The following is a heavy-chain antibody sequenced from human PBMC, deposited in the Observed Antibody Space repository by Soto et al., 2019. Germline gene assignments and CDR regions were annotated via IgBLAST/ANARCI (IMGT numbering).Heavy chain of an antibody. Sequence: GGSLRLSCAASGFSVSSNYMSWVRQAPGKGLEWVSVIYSGGSTYYADSVKGRFTISRDNSKNTLYLQMNSLRAEDTAVYYCARPTKGRGYSYGYYGNYYFDYWGQGTLVTVSS. CDR3: ARPTKGRGYSYGYYGNYYFDY. J-gene: IGHJ4*02. V-gene: IGHV3-66*04. D-gene: IGHD5-18*01. CDR2: IYSGGST. CDR1: GFSVSSNY.